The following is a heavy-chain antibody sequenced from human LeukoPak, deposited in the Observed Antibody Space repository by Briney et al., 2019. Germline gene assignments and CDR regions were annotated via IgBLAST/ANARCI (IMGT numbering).Heavy chain of an antibody. CDR3: ARGQATYYYDSSDYRADWFDP. CDR2: MNPNSGNT. J-gene: IGHJ5*02. CDR1: GYTFTSYD. V-gene: IGHV1-8*01. D-gene: IGHD3-22*01. Sequence: ASVKVSCKASGYTFTSYDINWVRQATGQGLEWMGWMNPNSGNTGYAQKFQGRVTMTRNTSISTAYMELSSLRSEDTAVYYCARGQATYYYDSSDYRADWFDPWGQGTLVTVSS.